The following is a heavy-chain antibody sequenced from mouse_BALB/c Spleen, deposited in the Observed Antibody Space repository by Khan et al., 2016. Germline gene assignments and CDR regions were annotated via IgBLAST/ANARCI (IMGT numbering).Heavy chain of an antibody. CDR2: INTHSGVP. Sequence: QIQLVQSGPELKKPGETVRISCKASGYTFTTAGMQWVQKMPGKGLRWIGWINTHSGVPKYAEDFKGRFAFSLETSATTAYLQIGNLKNEDTATHFCARCGNFFHWYFDVWGAGTTVTVSS. CDR1: GYTFTTAG. J-gene: IGHJ1*01. CDR3: ARCGNFFHWYFDV. V-gene: IGHV9-4*02. D-gene: IGHD2-1*01.